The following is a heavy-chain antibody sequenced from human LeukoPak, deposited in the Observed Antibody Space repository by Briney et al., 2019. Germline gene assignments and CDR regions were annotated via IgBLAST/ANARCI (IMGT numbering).Heavy chain of an antibody. CDR2: FGTRSTSI. CDR3: VRGQGAHDNWFDP. Sequence: GGSLRLSCAASGFTFSSYAMNWVRQAPGKGLEWVSSFGTRSTSIYYARSVTGRFIISRDNAKNSLYLQMTSLRAEDTAIYYCVRGQGAHDNWFDPWGQGTLVTVAS. CDR1: GFTFSSYA. D-gene: IGHD4/OR15-4a*01. J-gene: IGHJ5*02. V-gene: IGHV3-21*01.